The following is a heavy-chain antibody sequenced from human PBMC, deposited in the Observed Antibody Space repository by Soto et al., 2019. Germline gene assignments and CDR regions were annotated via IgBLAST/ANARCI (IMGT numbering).Heavy chain of an antibody. D-gene: IGHD3-10*01. V-gene: IGHV4-34*01. CDR3: ARGWGVRGVPLYYYYGMDV. CDR1: GGSFSGYY. CDR2: INHSGST. J-gene: IGHJ6*02. Sequence: SETLSLTCAVYGGSFSGYYWSWIRQPPGKGLEWIGEINHSGSTNYNPSLKSRVTISVDTSKNQFSLKLSSVTAADTAVYYCARGWGVRGVPLYYYYGMDVWGQGTTVTVSS.